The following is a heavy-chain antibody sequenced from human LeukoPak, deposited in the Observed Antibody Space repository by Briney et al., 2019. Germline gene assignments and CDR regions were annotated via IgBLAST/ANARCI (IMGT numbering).Heavy chain of an antibody. CDR1: GYTSTSYY. Sequence: ASVKVSCKASGYTSTSYYMHWVRQAPGQGLEWMGIINPSGGSTSYAQKFQGRVTMTRDTSTSTVYMELSSLRSEDTAVYYCASGDIVPAARYRQWGQGTLVTVSS. D-gene: IGHD2-2*01. J-gene: IGHJ4*02. CDR2: INPSGGST. CDR3: ASGDIVPAARYRQ. V-gene: IGHV1-46*01.